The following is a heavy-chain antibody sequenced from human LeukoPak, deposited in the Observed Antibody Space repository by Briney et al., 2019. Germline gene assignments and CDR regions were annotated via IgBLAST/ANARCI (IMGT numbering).Heavy chain of an antibody. V-gene: IGHV1-69*06. CDR3: ARGGSGWLGTEH. CDR1: GYTFTGYY. J-gene: IGHJ4*02. D-gene: IGHD6-19*01. Sequence: SVKVSCKASGYTFTGYYMHWVRQAPGQGLEWMGGIIPIFGTANYAQKFQGRVTITADKSTSTAYMELSSLRSEDTAVYYCARGGSGWLGTEHWGQGTLVTVSS. CDR2: IIPIFGTA.